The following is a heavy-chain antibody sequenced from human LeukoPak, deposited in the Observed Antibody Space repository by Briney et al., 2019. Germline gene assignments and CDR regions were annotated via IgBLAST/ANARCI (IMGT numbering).Heavy chain of an antibody. D-gene: IGHD4-23*01. CDR3: ARDSGYGGNSANYYFDY. CDR2: IYYSGST. CDR1: GGSISSYY. Sequence: ASETLSLTCTVSGGSISSYYWSWIRQPPGKGLEWVGYIYYSGSTNYNPSLKSRVTISVDTSKNQFSLKLSSVTAADTAVYYCARDSGYGGNSANYYFDYWGQGTLVTVSS. V-gene: IGHV4-59*12. J-gene: IGHJ4*02.